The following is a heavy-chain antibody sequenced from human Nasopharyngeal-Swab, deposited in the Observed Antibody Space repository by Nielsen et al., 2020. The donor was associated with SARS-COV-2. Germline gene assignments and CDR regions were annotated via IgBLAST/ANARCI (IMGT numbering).Heavy chain of an antibody. Sequence: SLKISCAASGFTFDDYAMHWVRQAPGKGLEWVSGIRWNSGSIGYADSVKGRFTISRDNAKNSLYLQMNSLRAEDTALYYCAKDSSGYGDYVGFDYWGQGTLVTVSS. CDR1: GFTFDDYA. CDR2: IRWNSGSI. CDR3: AKDSSGYGDYVGFDY. V-gene: IGHV3-9*01. J-gene: IGHJ4*02. D-gene: IGHD4-17*01.